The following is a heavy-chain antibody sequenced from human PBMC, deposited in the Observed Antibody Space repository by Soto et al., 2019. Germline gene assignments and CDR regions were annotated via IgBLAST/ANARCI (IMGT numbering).Heavy chain of an antibody. J-gene: IGHJ6*02. CDR1: GYTFTSYG. V-gene: IGHV1-18*01. Sequence: GASVKVSCKASGYTFTSYGISWVRQAPGQGLEWMGWISAYNGNTNYAQKLQGRVTMTTDTSTSTAYMELRSLRSDDTAVYYCARDRYSYYDFWSGSLPYYYYGMDVWGQGTTVTVSS. D-gene: IGHD3-3*01. CDR3: ARDRYSYYDFWSGSLPYYYYGMDV. CDR2: ISAYNGNT.